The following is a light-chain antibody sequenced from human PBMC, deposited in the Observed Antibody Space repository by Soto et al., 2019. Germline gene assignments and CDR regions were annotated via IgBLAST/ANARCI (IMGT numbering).Light chain of an antibody. V-gene: IGLV2-14*03. Sequence: QSALTQPASVSGSPGQSITISCTGTSSDVGGYNYVSWYQHHPGKAPKLMIYDVSYRPSGVSNRFSGSKSGNTASLTISGLQPEDEADYSCSSYTTSNTRQMVFGTGTKVTVL. CDR2: DVS. CDR1: SSDVGGYNY. J-gene: IGLJ1*01. CDR3: SSYTTSNTRQMV.